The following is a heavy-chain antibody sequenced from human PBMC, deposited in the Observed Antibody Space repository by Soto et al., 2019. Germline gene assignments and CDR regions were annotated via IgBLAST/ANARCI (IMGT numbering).Heavy chain of an antibody. Sequence: QVPLVQSGAEVKKPGASVKVSCKASGYTFTSYDINWVRQATGQGLEWMGWMNPNSGNTGYAQKFQGRVTMTRNTCISTDYMELSRLRSEDTAVYYCVRGLLYRHTRCYYYYYMDVWGKGTTVTVSS. CDR3: VRGLLYRHTRCYYYYYMDV. CDR1: GYTFTSYD. D-gene: IGHD3-10*01. J-gene: IGHJ6*03. V-gene: IGHV1-8*01. CDR2: MNPNSGNT.